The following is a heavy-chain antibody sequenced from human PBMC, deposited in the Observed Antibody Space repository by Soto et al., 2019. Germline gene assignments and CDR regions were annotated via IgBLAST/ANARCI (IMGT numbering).Heavy chain of an antibody. D-gene: IGHD1-26*01. CDR1: GFTFSSYG. V-gene: IGHV3-30*18. Sequence: AGGSLRLSCAASGFTFSSYGMHWVRQAPGKGLEWVAVISYDGSNKYYADSVKGRFTISRDNSKNTLYLQMNSLRAEDTAVYYCAKDTSGSYSCWGQGTLVTVSS. CDR2: ISYDGSNK. J-gene: IGHJ4*02. CDR3: AKDTSGSYSC.